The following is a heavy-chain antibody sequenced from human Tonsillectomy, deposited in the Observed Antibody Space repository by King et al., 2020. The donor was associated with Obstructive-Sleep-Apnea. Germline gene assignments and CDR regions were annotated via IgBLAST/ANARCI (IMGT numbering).Heavy chain of an antibody. CDR1: GFTFSTYA. CDR2: ISNDGSNK. D-gene: IGHD6-13*01. J-gene: IGHJ4*02. V-gene: IGHV3-30*04. Sequence: VQMVESGGGVVLPGRSLRLSCTASGFTFSTYAMHWVRQAPGKGLEWVAVISNDGSNKDHADSVKGRFTISRDNSKNTLYLQMNRLRGEDTAVYFCATKGITAAGSFDYWGQGTLVTVSS. CDR3: ATKGITAAGSFDY.